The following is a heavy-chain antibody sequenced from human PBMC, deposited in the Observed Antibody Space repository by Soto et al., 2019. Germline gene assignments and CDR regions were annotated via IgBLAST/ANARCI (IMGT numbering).Heavy chain of an antibody. CDR1: GYGFTSYY. V-gene: IGHV1-3*01. CDR3: ARDIGTIFGVVIDY. D-gene: IGHD3-3*01. J-gene: IGHJ4*02. CDR2: INASNGNT. Sequence: ASVKVSWQAAGYGFTSYYMHWVRQAPGQRLEWMGRINASNGNTNYSQKFQGRVTITRDTSASTAYMELSSLRSEDTAVYYCARDIGTIFGVVIDYWGQGTLVTVSS.